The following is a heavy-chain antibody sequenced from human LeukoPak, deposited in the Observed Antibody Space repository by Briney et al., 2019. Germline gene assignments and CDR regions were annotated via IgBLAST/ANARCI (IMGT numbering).Heavy chain of an antibody. V-gene: IGHV3-43*01. CDR1: GFTFDDFA. Sequence: GGSLRLSCTASGFTFDDFAMHWVRQAPGKGLEWVSLISWDGNFIYYAGSVKGRFTMSRDNSKNSLYLQMNSLRIEDTAFYYCAKAGSVWKLLDPFDVWGQGTMVTVSS. J-gene: IGHJ3*01. CDR2: ISWDGNFI. CDR3: AKAGSVWKLLDPFDV. D-gene: IGHD3-16*01.